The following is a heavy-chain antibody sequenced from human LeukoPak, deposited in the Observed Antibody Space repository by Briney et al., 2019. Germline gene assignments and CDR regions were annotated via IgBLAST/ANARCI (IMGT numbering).Heavy chain of an antibody. CDR3: TTDLRWELIPLDY. Sequence: GGSLRLSCAASGFTFSSYAMSWVRQAPGKGLEWVGRIKSKTDGGATDYAAAVKGRFTISRDDSKDTLYLQMTSLKTEDTAVYYCTTDLRWELIPLDYWGQGTLVTVSS. J-gene: IGHJ4*02. CDR1: GFTFSSYA. V-gene: IGHV3-15*01. D-gene: IGHD1-26*01. CDR2: IKSKTDGGAT.